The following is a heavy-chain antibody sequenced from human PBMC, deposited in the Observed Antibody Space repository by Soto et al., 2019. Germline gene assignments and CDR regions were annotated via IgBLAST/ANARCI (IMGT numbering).Heavy chain of an antibody. CDR3: ARSRHGSGSYTHFYSGLDV. CDR1: GFTFISYA. CDR2: ISFDGSTE. V-gene: IGHV3-30-3*01. D-gene: IGHD3-10*01. J-gene: IGHJ6*02. Sequence: QVQLVESGGGVVQPGRALRLSCEASGFTFISYAMHWVRQAPGKGLEWVAVISFDGSTEYYADSVKGRFTISRDNSKNAVYLQMKSLRSEDTAGYYCARSRHGSGSYTHFYSGLDVWGQGTTVTVSS.